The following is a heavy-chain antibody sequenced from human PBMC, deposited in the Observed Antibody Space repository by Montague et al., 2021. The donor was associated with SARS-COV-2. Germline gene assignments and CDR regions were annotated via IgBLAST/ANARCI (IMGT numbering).Heavy chain of an antibody. CDR3: ARDRPRSYYYGSGTYTWGGYGMDV. D-gene: IGHD3-10*01. CDR1: GGSINSGSHY. Sequence: TLSLTCSVSGGSINSGSHYWTWIRQPAGRGLEWLGRMYIDGATAYNPSHQGRVTMSVDTSKNQFSLKLSSVTAADTALYYCARDRPRSYYYGSGTYTWGGYGMDVWGQGTTVTVSS. J-gene: IGHJ6*02. CDR2: MYIDGAT. V-gene: IGHV4-61*02.